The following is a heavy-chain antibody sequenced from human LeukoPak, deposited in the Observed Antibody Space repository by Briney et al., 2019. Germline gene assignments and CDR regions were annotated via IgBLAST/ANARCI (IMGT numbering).Heavy chain of an antibody. Sequence: GGSLRLSCAASGFTFSSYAMSWVRQAPGKGLEWVSAISGSGGSTYYADSVKGRFTISRDNSKSTLYLQMNSLRAEDTAVYYCATLDPIVVVPAGTEKNDAFDIWGQGTMVTVSS. V-gene: IGHV3-23*01. J-gene: IGHJ3*02. CDR1: GFTFSSYA. CDR2: ISGSGGST. CDR3: ATLDPIVVVPAGTEKNDAFDI. D-gene: IGHD2-2*01.